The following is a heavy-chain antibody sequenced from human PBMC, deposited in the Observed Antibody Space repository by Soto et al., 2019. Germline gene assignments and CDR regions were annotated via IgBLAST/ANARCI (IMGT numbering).Heavy chain of an antibody. J-gene: IGHJ4*02. Sequence: LRLSCAASGFTFSSYGMHWVRQAPGKGLEWVAVISYDGSNKYYADSVKGRFTISRDNSKNTLYLQMNSLRAEDTAVYYCAREDRDIVVVPAAILPDYWGQGTLVTSPQ. CDR3: AREDRDIVVVPAAILPDY. V-gene: IGHV3-30*19. CDR2: ISYDGSNK. D-gene: IGHD2-2*02. CDR1: GFTFSSYG.